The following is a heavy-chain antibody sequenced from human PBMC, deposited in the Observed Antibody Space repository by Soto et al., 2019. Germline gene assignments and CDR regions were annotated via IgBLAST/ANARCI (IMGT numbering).Heavy chain of an antibody. CDR3: ARSRESYNWNDVGY. J-gene: IGHJ4*02. Sequence: QVQLQESGPGLVKPSETLSLTCTVSGGSISLNYWTWIRQPPGKGLEWIGSVYNSGSTNYNPSLKSRVTISVDTSKNQFSLRLSSVTAADTAVYYCARSRESYNWNDVGYWGQGTLVTVSS. D-gene: IGHD1-1*01. CDR2: VYNSGST. CDR1: GGSISLNY. V-gene: IGHV4-59*01.